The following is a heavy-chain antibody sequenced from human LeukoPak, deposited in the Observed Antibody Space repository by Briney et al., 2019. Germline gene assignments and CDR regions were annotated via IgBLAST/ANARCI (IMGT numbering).Heavy chain of an antibody. J-gene: IGHJ4*02. V-gene: IGHV3-23*01. D-gene: IGHD2-15*01. CDR2: ISGSGGST. CDR3: ATRCSGGSCYPPFDY. Sequence: PGGSLRLSCAASGFTFSSYAMSWVRQAPGKGLEWVSAISGSGGSTYYADSVEGRFTISRDNSKNTLYLQMNSLRAEDTAVYYCATRCSGGSCYPPFDYWGQGTLVTVSS. CDR1: GFTFSSYA.